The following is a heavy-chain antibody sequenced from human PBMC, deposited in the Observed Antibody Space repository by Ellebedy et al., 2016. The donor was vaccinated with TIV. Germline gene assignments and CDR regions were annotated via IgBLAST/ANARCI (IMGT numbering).Heavy chain of an antibody. CDR1: GFSFSTFD. V-gene: IGHV3-13*01. CDR2: IGTTGDS. D-gene: IGHD3-10*01. Sequence: GGSLRLSCAASGFSFSTFDMHWVRQIPGKGLEWVSGIGTTGDSYYLASVKGRFTISREDAQNSLYLQMNSLRAGDTAVYYCARGGVQDTFDIWGQGTMVNVSS. J-gene: IGHJ3*02. CDR3: ARGGVQDTFDI.